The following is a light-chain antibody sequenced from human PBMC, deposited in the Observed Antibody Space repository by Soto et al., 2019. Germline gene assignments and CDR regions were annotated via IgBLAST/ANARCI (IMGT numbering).Light chain of an antibody. CDR2: EAS. V-gene: IGLV2-18*01. J-gene: IGLJ1*01. CDR1: SSDVGSYNL. CDR3: SLYTSENTYV. Sequence: QSVLNQPASVYGSPGQSITISCTGTSSDVGSYNLVSWYQQPPGTAPKLIIYEASNRPSGVPDRFSGSKSGNTASLTISGLQAADEADYYCSLYTSENTYVFGTGTKV.